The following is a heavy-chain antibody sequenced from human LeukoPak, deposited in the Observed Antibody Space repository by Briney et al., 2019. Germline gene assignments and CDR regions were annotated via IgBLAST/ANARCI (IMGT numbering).Heavy chain of an antibody. CDR3: ARGSDFDY. CDR1: GYTFTDYY. Sequence: ASVKVSCKASGYTFTDYYMHWVRQAPGQGLEWMGWINPKSAGTNYAQKFQGRVTMTRNTSISTAYMELSSLRSEDTAVYYCARGSDFDYWGQGTLVTVSS. D-gene: IGHD1-26*01. V-gene: IGHV1-2*02. J-gene: IGHJ4*02. CDR2: INPKSAGT.